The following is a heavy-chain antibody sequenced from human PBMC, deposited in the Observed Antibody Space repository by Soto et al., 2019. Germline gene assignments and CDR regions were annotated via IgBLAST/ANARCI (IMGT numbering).Heavy chain of an antibody. J-gene: IGHJ5*02. CDR1: RGSIGAVGSS. CDR3: GSARFYCGSGNFDNLMCDR. CDR2: IYHSGTT. V-gene: IGHV4-30-2*01. D-gene: IGHD2-21*01. Sequence: QLQLQQSGSGLVKPSQTLSLTCTVSRGSIGAVGSSWSWIRQPPGGGLEWIGYIYHSGTTLFNPSLKARLTMSLDWSSNQSSLSLSSLTAADAAVYYCGSARFYCGSGNFDNLMCDRWGQGAQVSGSS.